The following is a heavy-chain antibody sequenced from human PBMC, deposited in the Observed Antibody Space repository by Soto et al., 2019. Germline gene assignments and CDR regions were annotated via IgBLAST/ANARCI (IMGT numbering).Heavy chain of an antibody. J-gene: IGHJ4*02. V-gene: IGHV3-23*01. CDR2: ISGSGGST. Sequence: EVQLLESGGSLVQPGRSLRLSCAASGFTFSSYAMSWVRQAPGKGLEWVSAISGSGGSTYYADSVKGRFTISRDNSKNTLYLQMNSLRAEDTAVYYCAKTLWFGEELFDYWVRGTLVTVSS. D-gene: IGHD3-10*01. CDR3: AKTLWFGEELFDY. CDR1: GFTFSSYA.